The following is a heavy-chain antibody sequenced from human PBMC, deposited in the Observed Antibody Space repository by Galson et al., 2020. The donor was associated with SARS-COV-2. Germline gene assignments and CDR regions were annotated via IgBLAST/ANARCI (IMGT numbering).Heavy chain of an antibody. J-gene: IGHJ4*02. Sequence: SETLSLTCTVSGGSISSYYWSWIRQPPGKGLEWIGYIYYSGSTNYNPSLKSRVTISVDTSKNQFSLKLSSVTAADTAVYYCARVGYCSGGSCYPAYFDYWGQGTLVTVSS. CDR2: IYYSGST. CDR1: GGSISSYY. CDR3: ARVGYCSGGSCYPAYFDY. V-gene: IGHV4-59*01. D-gene: IGHD2-15*01.